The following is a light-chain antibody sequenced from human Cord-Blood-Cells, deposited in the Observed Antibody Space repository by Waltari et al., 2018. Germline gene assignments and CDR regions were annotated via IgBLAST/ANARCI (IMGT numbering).Light chain of an antibody. CDR3: QQYGSSPRT. J-gene: IGKJ1*01. CDR2: GAS. V-gene: IGKV3-20*01. Sequence: EIVLTQSPGTLSLSPGERATLSCRASQSVSSSYLAWYQQKPGQAPRLLIYGASSRATGIPDRFRCSGSGTDFTINISRLEPEDFAVYYCQQYGSSPRTFGQGTKVEIK. CDR1: QSVSSSY.